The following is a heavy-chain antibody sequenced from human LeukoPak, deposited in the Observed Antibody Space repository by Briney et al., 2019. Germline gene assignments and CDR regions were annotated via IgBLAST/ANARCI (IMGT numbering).Heavy chain of an antibody. V-gene: IGHV1-18*01. CDR2: VSAYDGNT. Sequence: ASVKVSCKASGYTFTTSGISWVRQAPGQGLEWMGWVSAYDGNTNYAQKLQGRVTMTTDTSTSTAYMELRSLRSDDTAVYYCATSSSATFDYWGQGILVTVSS. D-gene: IGHD6-13*01. J-gene: IGHJ4*02. CDR3: ATSSSATFDY. CDR1: GYTFTTSG.